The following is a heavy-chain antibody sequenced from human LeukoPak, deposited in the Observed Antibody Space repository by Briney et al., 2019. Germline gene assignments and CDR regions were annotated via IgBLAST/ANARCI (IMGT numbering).Heavy chain of an antibody. D-gene: IGHD3-3*01. Sequence: SQTLSLTCTVSAGSISSGEYYWSWIRQAPGKGLEWIGYIYYSGRTYYNPSLKSRLAITVDTSKNQFSLKLNSVTAADTAVYYCARYYDFLSYMDVWGKGTTVTVSS. CDR3: ARYYDFLSYMDV. V-gene: IGHV4-30-4*08. CDR1: AGSISSGEYY. J-gene: IGHJ6*03. CDR2: IYYSGRT.